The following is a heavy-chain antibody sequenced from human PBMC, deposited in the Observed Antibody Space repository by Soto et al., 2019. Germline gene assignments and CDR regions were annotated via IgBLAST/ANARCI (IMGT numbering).Heavy chain of an antibody. V-gene: IGHV3-15*01. CDR2: IKSKTDGGTT. Sequence: GGSLILSCADSEFTFTYSWMSWVRQAPGKGLEWVGRIKSKTDGGTTDYAAPVKGRFTISRDESQNTLYLQMNSLKTEDTAVYYCTSLYYGHWGQGTLVTGSS. D-gene: IGHD3-16*02. CDR3: TSLYYGH. CDR1: EFTFTYSW. J-gene: IGHJ4*02.